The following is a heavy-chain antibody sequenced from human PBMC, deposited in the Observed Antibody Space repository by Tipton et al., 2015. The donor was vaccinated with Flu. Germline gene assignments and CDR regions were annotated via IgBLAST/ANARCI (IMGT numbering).Heavy chain of an antibody. V-gene: IGHV3-53*01. J-gene: IGHJ5*02. Sequence: SLRLSCAASGFTFHDYGMSWVRQRPGKGLEWVSVIYSDGRAYYVDSVKGRFTVSRDDSKNMLSLQMDSLRAEDTAVYYCTRGQGANPWGQGTLVTVSS. CDR3: TRGQGANP. CDR2: IYSDGRA. CDR1: GFTFHDYG.